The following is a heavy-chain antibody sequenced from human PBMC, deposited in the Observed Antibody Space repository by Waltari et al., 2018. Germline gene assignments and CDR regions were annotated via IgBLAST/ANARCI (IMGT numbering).Heavy chain of an antibody. CDR2: IIPICGTA. Sequence: QVQLVQSGAEVKKPGSSVKVSCKASGGTFSSYAISWLRQATGQGLEWMGGIIPICGTANYAHKFQGRVTITADKSTSTAYMELSSLRSEDTAVYYCATKRDYCSSTSCYVDYYYYMDVWGKGTTVTVSS. CDR3: ATKRDYCSSTSCYVDYYYYMDV. D-gene: IGHD2-2*01. CDR1: GGTFSSYA. J-gene: IGHJ6*03. V-gene: IGHV1-69*14.